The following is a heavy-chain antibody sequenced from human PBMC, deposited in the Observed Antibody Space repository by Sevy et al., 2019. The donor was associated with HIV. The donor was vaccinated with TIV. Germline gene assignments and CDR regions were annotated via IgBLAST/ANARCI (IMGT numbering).Heavy chain of an antibody. V-gene: IGHV3-23*01. CDR3: VKEVSQYSYSDY. CDR1: GFTFSNYA. D-gene: IGHD5-18*01. J-gene: IGHJ4*02. CDR2: IRCSADAT. Sequence: GGSLRLSCAASGFTFSNYAMSWVRQTPGKGLEWVSAIRCSADATYYTDSVKGRFTISRDNSKNTVYLQMNSLRAEDTAVYYCVKEVSQYSYSDYWGQGTLVTVSS.